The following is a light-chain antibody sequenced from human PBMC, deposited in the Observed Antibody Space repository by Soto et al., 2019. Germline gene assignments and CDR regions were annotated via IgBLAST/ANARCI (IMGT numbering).Light chain of an antibody. CDR3: KQFYSCPLT. V-gene: IGKV1-13*02. J-gene: IGKJ4*01. CDR2: YAS. CDR1: QGIIST. Sequence: IQLTQSPSSLSASVGDRVTITCQASQGIISTLAWYQQKPGKPPKVLIYYASTLESGVPSRFSGSRSGTDFTLTLSSLQPEDVATYYCKQFYSCPLTFGGGTKVEIK.